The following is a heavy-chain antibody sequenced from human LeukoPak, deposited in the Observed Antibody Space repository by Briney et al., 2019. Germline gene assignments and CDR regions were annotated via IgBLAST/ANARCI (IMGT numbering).Heavy chain of an antibody. CDR2: IYTSGST. CDR1: GGSNSSGSYY. V-gene: IGHV4-61*02. Sequence: SETLSLTCTVSGGSNSSGSYYWSWIRQPAGKGLEWIGRIYTSGSTNYNPSLKSRVIISVDTSKNQFSLELSSVTAADTAVYYCAREDRYCSGGSCYSWGQGTLVTVSS. J-gene: IGHJ4*02. CDR3: AREDRYCSGGSCYS. D-gene: IGHD2-15*01.